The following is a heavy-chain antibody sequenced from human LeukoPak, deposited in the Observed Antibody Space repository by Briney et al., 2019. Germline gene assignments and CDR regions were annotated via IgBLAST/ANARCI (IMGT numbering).Heavy chain of an antibody. CDR2: IKQDGSEK. CDR1: GFTFSNYW. CDR3: ARGSIVVVPAADVDY. Sequence: GGSLRLSCAASGFTFSNYWMAWVRQAPGRGLEWVANIKQDGSEKYYVDSVKGRFTISRDNAKNSLYLQMNSLRAEDTAVYYCARGSIVVVPAADVDYWGQGTLVTVSS. V-gene: IGHV3-7*04. J-gene: IGHJ4*02. D-gene: IGHD2-2*01.